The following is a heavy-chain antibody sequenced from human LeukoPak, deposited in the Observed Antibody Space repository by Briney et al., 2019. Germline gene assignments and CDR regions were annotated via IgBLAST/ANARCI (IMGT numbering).Heavy chain of an antibody. V-gene: IGHV3-33*01. CDR1: GFTFSSYG. Sequence: GGSLRLSCAASGFTFSSYGMHWVRQAPGKGLEWVAVIWYDGSNKYYADSVKGQFTISRDNSKNTLYLQMNSLRAEDTTVYYCARKSELDAFDIWGQGTMVTVSS. CDR3: ARKSELDAFDI. CDR2: IWYDGSNK. D-gene: IGHD3-10*01. J-gene: IGHJ3*02.